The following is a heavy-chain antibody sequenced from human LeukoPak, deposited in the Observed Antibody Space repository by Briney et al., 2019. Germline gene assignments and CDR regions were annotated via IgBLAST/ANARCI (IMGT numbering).Heavy chain of an antibody. CDR3: ARIAAAGIDYYYYYMDV. CDR2: ISYDGSKK. D-gene: IGHD6-13*01. Sequence: GRSLRLSCAASGFTFSSYAMHWVRQAPGKGLEWVAVISYDGSKKYYADSVKGRFTISRDNSKNTLYLQMNSLRAEDTAVYYCARIAAAGIDYYYYYMDVWGKGTTVTVSS. V-gene: IGHV3-30*01. CDR1: GFTFSSYA. J-gene: IGHJ6*03.